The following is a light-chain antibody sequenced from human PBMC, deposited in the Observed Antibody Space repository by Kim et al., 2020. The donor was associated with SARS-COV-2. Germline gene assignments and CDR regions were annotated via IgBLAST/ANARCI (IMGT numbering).Light chain of an antibody. CDR2: GAS. CDR1: QGISNS. Sequence: SPSVGDRVTITCRASQGISNSLAWYQQKPGKVPKLLIYGASTLESGVPSRFSGSGSGTDFTLTISSLQPEDVATYYCQRCNSAPYTFGQGTKLEI. CDR3: QRCNSAPYT. V-gene: IGKV1-27*01. J-gene: IGKJ2*01.